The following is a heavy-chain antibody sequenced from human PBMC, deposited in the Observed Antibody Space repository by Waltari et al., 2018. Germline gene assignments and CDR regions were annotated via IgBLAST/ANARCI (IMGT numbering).Heavy chain of an antibody. J-gene: IGHJ3*02. V-gene: IGHV3-21*01. D-gene: IGHD2-15*01. CDR3: ARDAEDIVESGAFDI. CDR1: GFPFSSYT. Sequence: EVQLVESGGGLVKPGESLRLSCAASGFPFSSYTINWVRQAPGKGLGWVSSISTSGSYRYYADSVKGRFTISRDNAKNSLSLQMTHLRVEDTALYYCARDAEDIVESGAFDIWGQGTVVTVSS. CDR2: ISTSGSYR.